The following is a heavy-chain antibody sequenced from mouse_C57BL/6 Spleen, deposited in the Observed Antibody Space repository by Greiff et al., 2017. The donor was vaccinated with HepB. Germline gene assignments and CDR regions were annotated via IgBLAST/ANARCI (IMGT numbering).Heavy chain of an antibody. CDR2: ISSGGSYT. CDR3: ARPHYYGSSYAMDY. CDR1: GFTFSSYG. Sequence: EVKLMESGGDLVKPGGSLKLSCAASGFTFSSYGMSWVRQTPDKRLEWVANISSGGSYTYYPDSVKGRFTISRDNAKNTLYLQMSSLKSEDTAMYYCARPHYYGSSYAMDYWGQGTSVTVSS. J-gene: IGHJ4*01. D-gene: IGHD1-1*01. V-gene: IGHV5-6*01.